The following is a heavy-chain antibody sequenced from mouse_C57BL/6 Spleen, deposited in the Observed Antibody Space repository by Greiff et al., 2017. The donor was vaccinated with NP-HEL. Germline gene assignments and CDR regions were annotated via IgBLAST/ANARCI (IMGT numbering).Heavy chain of an antibody. V-gene: IGHV1-50*01. J-gene: IGHJ3*01. CDR1: GYTFTSYW. CDR3: AREERLYDYFFAY. D-gene: IGHD2-4*01. Sequence: VQLQQPGAELVKPGASVKLSCKASGYTFTSYWMQWVKQRPGQGLEWIGEIDPSDSYTNYNQKFKGKATLTVYPSYSTAYMQLSSLTAEDSAVYYSAREERLYDYFFAYWGQGTLVTVSA. CDR2: IDPSDSYT.